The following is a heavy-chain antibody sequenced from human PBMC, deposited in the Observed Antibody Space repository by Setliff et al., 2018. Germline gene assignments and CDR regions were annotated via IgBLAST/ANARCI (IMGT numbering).Heavy chain of an antibody. D-gene: IGHD1-1*01. CDR2: IYYTGST. J-gene: IGHJ4*02. CDR1: GGSISSSSHY. Sequence: SETLSLTCTVSGGSISSSSHYWGWIRQPPGKGLEWIESIYYTGSTYYNPSLKSRVTMSVDTSKRQFSLKLGSATAADTAVYYCARDMGQPYYFESWGLGTLVTVSS. V-gene: IGHV4-39*07. CDR3: ARDMGQPYYFES.